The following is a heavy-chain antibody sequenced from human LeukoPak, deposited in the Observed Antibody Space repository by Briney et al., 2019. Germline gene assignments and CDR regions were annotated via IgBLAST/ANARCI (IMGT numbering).Heavy chain of an antibody. Sequence: GGSLRLSCAASGFTFSSYWMHWVRQAPGKGLVWVSRINRDGSSTSYADSVKGRFTISRDNSKNTLYLQMNSLRAEDTAVYYCAKGVFYGGNGFDYWGQGTLVTVSS. D-gene: IGHD4-23*01. J-gene: IGHJ4*02. V-gene: IGHV3-74*01. CDR3: AKGVFYGGNGFDY. CDR1: GFTFSSYW. CDR2: INRDGSST.